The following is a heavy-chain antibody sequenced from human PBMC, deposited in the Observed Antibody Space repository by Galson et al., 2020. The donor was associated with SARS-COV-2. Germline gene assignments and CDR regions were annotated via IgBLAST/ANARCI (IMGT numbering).Heavy chain of an antibody. CDR2: ISYSGNA. CDR3: ARATIPADLYYFDS. CDR1: GDSISSSTYY. J-gene: IGHJ4*02. V-gene: IGHV4-39*01. Sequence: ASETLSLTCTVSGDSISSSTYYWGWIRQPPGKGLEWIGCISYSGNAYYKSSLKSRVTISLDASKNQFSLRLNSVTAADTAVYFCARATIPADLYYFDSWGQGTLVTVSS. D-gene: IGHD5-12*01.